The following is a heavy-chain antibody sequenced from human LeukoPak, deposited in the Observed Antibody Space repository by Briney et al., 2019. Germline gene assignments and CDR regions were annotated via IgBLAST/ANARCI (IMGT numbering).Heavy chain of an antibody. CDR2: ISSSGSTI. J-gene: IGHJ4*02. Sequence: GGSRNPPFPPPESTSRVMELNGAGQPPGKGLEWLSYISSSGSTIFYADSVKGRFTISRDNAKNSLYLQLNSLRAEDTAVYYCARDYRTDYWGQGTLVTVSS. CDR3: ARDYRTDY. CDR1: ESTSRVM. D-gene: IGHD1-14*01. V-gene: IGHV3-48*03.